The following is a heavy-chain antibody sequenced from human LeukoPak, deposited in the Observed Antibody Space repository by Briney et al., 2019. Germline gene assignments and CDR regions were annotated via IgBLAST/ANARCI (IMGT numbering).Heavy chain of an antibody. CDR1: GFTFSDYY. V-gene: IGHV3-11*04. J-gene: IGHJ5*02. CDR3: ARRHTYYYDSSGFFGSRDWFDP. CDR2: ISSSGSTI. D-gene: IGHD3-22*01. Sequence: PGGSLRLSCAASGFTFSDYYMSWVRQAPGKGLEWVSYISSSGSTIYYADSVKGRFPISRDNAKNSLYLQMNSLRAEDTAVYYCARRHTYYYDSSGFFGSRDWFDPWGQGTLVTVSS.